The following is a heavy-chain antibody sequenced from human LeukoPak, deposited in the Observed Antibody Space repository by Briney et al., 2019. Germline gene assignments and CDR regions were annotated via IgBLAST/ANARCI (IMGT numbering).Heavy chain of an antibody. V-gene: IGHV3-30*02. D-gene: IGHD4-17*01. CDR1: GFTFSSYG. J-gene: IGHJ4*02. CDR2: IRYDGSNK. Sequence: PGGSLRLSCAASGFTFSSYGMHWVCQAPGKGLEWVAFIRYDGSNKYYADSVKGRFTISRDNSKNTLYLQMNSLRAEDTAVYYCAKDRVTVTPHLDYWGQGTLVTVSS. CDR3: AKDRVTVTPHLDY.